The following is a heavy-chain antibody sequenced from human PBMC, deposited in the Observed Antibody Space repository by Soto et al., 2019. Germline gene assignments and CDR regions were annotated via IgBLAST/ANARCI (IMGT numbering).Heavy chain of an antibody. D-gene: IGHD3-10*01. J-gene: IGHJ4*02. V-gene: IGHV3-30*04. CDR1: GFTFSRYA. CDR3: ARSRSGAVADSFDF. CDR2: ISRDGTNK. Sequence: QVQVVESGGGVVQPGRCLRLSCAASGFTFSRYAIHWVRQAPGKGLEWVAVISRDGTNKYYVDSVKGRFTISRDNSRNTLYLQMNSLRHEDAAVYYCARSRSGAVADSFDFWGQGTLVTVS.